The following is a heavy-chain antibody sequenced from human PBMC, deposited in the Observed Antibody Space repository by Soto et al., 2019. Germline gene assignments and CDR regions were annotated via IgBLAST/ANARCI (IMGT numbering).Heavy chain of an antibody. CDR1: GGTFSSYT. Sequence: QVQLVQSGAEVKKPGSSVKVSCKASGGTFSSYTISWVRQAPGQGLEWMGRIIPILGIANYAQKFQGRVTITVDKSTSTAYMELSSLRSEDTAVYYCAGMVRGSTLIGGWFDPWGQGTLVTVSS. CDR3: AGMVRGSTLIGGWFDP. CDR2: IIPILGIA. D-gene: IGHD3-10*01. J-gene: IGHJ5*02. V-gene: IGHV1-69*02.